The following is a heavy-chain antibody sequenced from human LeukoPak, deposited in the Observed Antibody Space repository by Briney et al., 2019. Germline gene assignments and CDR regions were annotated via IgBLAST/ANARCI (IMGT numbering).Heavy chain of an antibody. Sequence: SETLSLTCAVSGGSISSSNWWSWVRQPPGKGLEWIGEIYHSGSTNYNPSLKSRVTISVDKSKNQFSLKLSSVTAADTAVYYCARDPGRIAVAHGWFDPWGQGTLVTVSS. D-gene: IGHD6-19*01. CDR2: IYHSGST. CDR1: GGSISSSNW. J-gene: IGHJ5*02. CDR3: ARDPGRIAVAHGWFDP. V-gene: IGHV4-4*02.